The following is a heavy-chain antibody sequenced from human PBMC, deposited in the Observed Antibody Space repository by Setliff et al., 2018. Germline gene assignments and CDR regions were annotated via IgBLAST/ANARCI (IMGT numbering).Heavy chain of an antibody. J-gene: IGHJ3*02. CDR1: GGSFSGYY. D-gene: IGHD1-26*01. V-gene: IGHV4-34*09. Sequence: LSLTCAVYGGSFSGYYWSWIRQPPGKGLEWIGEINHSGSTNYNPSLKSRVTISVDTSKNQFSLKLSSVTAADTAVYYCARDRRIVGARHAFDIWGQGTMVTV. CDR3: ARDRRIVGARHAFDI. CDR2: INHSGST.